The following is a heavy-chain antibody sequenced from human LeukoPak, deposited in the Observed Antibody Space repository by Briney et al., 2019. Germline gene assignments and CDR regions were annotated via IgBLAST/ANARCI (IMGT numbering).Heavy chain of an antibody. CDR1: GYTFTSYG. D-gene: IGHD1-26*01. V-gene: IGHV1-8*03. J-gene: IGHJ4*02. CDR2: MNPNSGNT. CDR3: ARVSRGSYYATPDY. Sequence: ASVKVSCKASGYTFTSYGISWVRQATGQGLEWMGWMNPNSGNTGYAQKFQGRVTITRNTSISTAYMELSSLRSEDTAVYYCARVSRGSYYATPDYWGQGTLVTVSS.